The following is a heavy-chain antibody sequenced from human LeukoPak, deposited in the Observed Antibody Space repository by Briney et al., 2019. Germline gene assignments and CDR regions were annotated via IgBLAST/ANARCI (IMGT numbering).Heavy chain of an antibody. Sequence: GGSLRLSCAASGFSFSNAWMSWVRQAPGKGLEWVGRIKSRSDGGTAEYATSVKDRFTISRDDSKNTLYLEMSSLKTEDMGVYYCTTGLYDYDSGSYSFPWGQGTQVTVSS. V-gene: IGHV3-15*01. CDR2: IKSRSDGGTA. D-gene: IGHD3-10*01. J-gene: IGHJ5*02. CDR1: GFSFSNAW. CDR3: TTGLYDYDSGSYSFP.